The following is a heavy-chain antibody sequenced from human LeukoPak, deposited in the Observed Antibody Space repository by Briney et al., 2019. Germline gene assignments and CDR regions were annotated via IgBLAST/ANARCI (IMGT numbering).Heavy chain of an antibody. CDR2: NSSSGSTI. D-gene: IGHD3-10*01. J-gene: IGHJ5*02. Sequence: GGSLRLSCAASGFTFSSYEMNWVRQAPGKGLEWVSYNSSSGSTIYYADSVKGRFTISRDNAKNSLYLQMNSLRAEDTAVYYCARVATPYYYGSGSSLWFDPWGQGTLVTVSS. CDR3: ARVATPYYYGSGSSLWFDP. V-gene: IGHV3-48*03. CDR1: GFTFSSYE.